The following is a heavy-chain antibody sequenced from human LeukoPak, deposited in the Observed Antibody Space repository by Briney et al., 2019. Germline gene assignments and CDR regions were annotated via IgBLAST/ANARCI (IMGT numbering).Heavy chain of an antibody. Sequence: SETLSLTCAVYGGSFSGYYWSWIRQPPGKGLEWIGYIYHSGSTYYNPSLKSRVTISVDRSKNQFSLKLSSVTAADTAVYYCARAGMTTVTTWAFDIWGQGTMVTVSS. CDR1: GGSFSGYY. J-gene: IGHJ3*02. CDR2: IYHSGST. CDR3: ARAGMTTVTTWAFDI. V-gene: IGHV4-34*01. D-gene: IGHD4-17*01.